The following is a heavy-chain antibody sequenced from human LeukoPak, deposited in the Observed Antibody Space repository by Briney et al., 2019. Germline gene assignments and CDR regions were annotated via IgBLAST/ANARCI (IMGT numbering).Heavy chain of an antibody. J-gene: IGHJ4*02. D-gene: IGHD5-18*01. V-gene: IGHV5-51*01. CDR3: ARRGGTAMATDY. CDR1: GYTFTSNW. Sequence: GESLKISCKASGYTFTSNWIGWVRQMPGKGLELMGIIFPGDSDTRYSLSFEGQVTISADESTSTAYLQWSSLQASDTAMYYCARRGGTAMATDYWAREPWSPSLQ. CDR2: IFPGDSDT.